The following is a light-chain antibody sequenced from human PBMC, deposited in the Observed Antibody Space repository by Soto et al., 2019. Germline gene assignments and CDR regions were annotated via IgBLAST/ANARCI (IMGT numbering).Light chain of an antibody. V-gene: IGLV1-51*01. Sequence: QSVLTQPPSVSAAPGQKVTISCSGNSSNIEYNYVSCYQHLPGTDPQLFIYDNNQRPSEIPDRFSGSKSGTSATLDITGLQTGDEAFYYCGTWDNSLSAVVFGGGTKLTVL. CDR2: DNN. CDR3: GTWDNSLSAVV. J-gene: IGLJ2*01. CDR1: SSNIEYNY.